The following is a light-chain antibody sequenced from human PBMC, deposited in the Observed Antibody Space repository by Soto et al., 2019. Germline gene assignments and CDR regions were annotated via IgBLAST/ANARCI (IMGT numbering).Light chain of an antibody. Sequence: EIVLTQSPGTLSLSPGERATLSCRASQSVSSSYLAWYQQKPGQAPRLLIYGASSRATGIPDRFSGSGSGTDFTLTISRLEPEDLALYYYKKYSISTTLTLGGGTKVEIK. CDR1: QSVSSSY. V-gene: IGKV3-20*01. CDR2: GAS. CDR3: KKYSISTTLT. J-gene: IGKJ4*01.